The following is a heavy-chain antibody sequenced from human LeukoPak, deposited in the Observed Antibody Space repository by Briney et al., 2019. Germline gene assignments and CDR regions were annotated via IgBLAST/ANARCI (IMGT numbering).Heavy chain of an antibody. D-gene: IGHD6-13*01. CDR3: AKTGQLEYFDY. Sequence: QSGGSLRLSCAASGFTFSSYGMHWVRQAPGKGLEWVAVISYDGSNKYYADSVKGRFTISRDNSKNTLYLQMNSLRAEDTAVYYCAKTGQLEYFDYWGQGTLVTVSS. J-gene: IGHJ4*02. V-gene: IGHV3-30*18. CDR2: ISYDGSNK. CDR1: GFTFSSYG.